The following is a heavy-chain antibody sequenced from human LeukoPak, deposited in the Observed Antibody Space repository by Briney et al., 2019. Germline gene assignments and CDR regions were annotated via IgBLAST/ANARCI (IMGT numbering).Heavy chain of an antibody. Sequence: SGGSLRLSCAASGFTFSSYSMNWVRQAPGKGLEWVSSISSSSSYIYYADSVKGRFTISRDNSKNTLYLQMNSLRAEDTAVYYCARARASYYYDSSGYYFDAFDIWGQGTMVTVSS. D-gene: IGHD3-22*01. V-gene: IGHV3-21*01. CDR1: GFTFSSYS. CDR3: ARARASYYYDSSGYYFDAFDI. CDR2: ISSSSSYI. J-gene: IGHJ3*02.